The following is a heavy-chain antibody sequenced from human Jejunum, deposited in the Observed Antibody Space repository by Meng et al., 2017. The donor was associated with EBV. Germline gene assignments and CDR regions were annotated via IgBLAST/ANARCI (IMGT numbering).Heavy chain of an antibody. CDR3: VRGPWNN. J-gene: IGHJ4*02. CDR1: GFIVSGHY. D-gene: IGHD1/OR15-1a*01. Sequence: VQVLESGGGLSLPGGSLRLSCAASGFIVSGHYMSWVRQAPGKGLEWVSVIYTDGSTYYADSVKGRFTISRDNSKNTLFIQMNNLRVDDTAVYYCVRGPWNNWGQGTLVTVSS. CDR2: IYTDGST. V-gene: IGHV3-53*01.